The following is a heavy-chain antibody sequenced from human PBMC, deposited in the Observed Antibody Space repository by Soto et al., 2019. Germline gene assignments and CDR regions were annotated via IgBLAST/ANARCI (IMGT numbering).Heavy chain of an antibody. J-gene: IGHJ5*02. CDR1: GITFSSYA. CDR2: ISYDGSNK. V-gene: IGHV3-30-3*01. CDR3: ARDSRITMVRGVIGWFDP. Sequence: GGSLRLSCAASGITFSSYAMHWVRQAPGKGLEWVAVISYDGSNKYYADSVKGRFTISRDNSKNTLYLQMNSLRAEDTAVYYCARDSRITMVRGVIGWFDPWGQGTLVTVSS. D-gene: IGHD3-10*01.